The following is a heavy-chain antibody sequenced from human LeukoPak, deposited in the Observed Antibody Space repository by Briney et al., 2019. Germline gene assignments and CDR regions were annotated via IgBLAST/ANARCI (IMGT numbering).Heavy chain of an antibody. V-gene: IGHV3-23*01. D-gene: IGHD1-26*01. J-gene: IGHJ4*02. Sequence: GGSLRLSCAASGFTFSSYSMSWVRQAPGKGLEWVSAISGSGSSTHYADSVKGRFTISSDSSKNTLYLQMNSLRAEDTAVYYCAKRGGSGSYCFDFWGQGTQVTVSS. CDR1: GFTFSSYS. CDR3: AKRGGSGSYCFDF. CDR2: ISGSGSST.